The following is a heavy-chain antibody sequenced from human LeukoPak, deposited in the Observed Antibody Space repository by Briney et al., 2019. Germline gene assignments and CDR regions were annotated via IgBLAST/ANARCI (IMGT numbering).Heavy chain of an antibody. CDR3: ASARLGSGLEGAFDI. J-gene: IGHJ3*02. V-gene: IGHV4-59*01. CDR1: GGSISSYF. CDR2: IYYSGST. Sequence: SETLSLTCTVSGGSISSYFWSWIRQPPGKGLEWIGYIYYSGSTNYNPSLKSRVTISVDTSKNQFSLKLSSVTDADTAVYYCASARLGSGLEGAFDIWGQGTMVTVSS. D-gene: IGHD6-25*01.